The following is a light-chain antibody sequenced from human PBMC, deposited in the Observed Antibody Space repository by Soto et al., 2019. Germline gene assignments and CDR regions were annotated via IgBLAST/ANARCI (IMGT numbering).Light chain of an antibody. J-gene: IGKJ4*01. CDR2: AAS. CDR3: QQSYSSPLT. CDR1: QSISSY. Sequence: DLQMTQSPSSLSTSVGARVTITCRASQSISSYLSWYQQKAGKAPTLLIYAASRLQSGVPSRFSGSGSGTEFTLTITSLQPEDFATYYCQQSYSSPLTFGGGTKVEIK. V-gene: IGKV1-39*01.